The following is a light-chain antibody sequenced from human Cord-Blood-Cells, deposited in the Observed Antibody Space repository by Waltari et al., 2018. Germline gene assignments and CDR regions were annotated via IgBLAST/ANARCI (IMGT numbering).Light chain of an antibody. CDR2: GKN. CDR3: NSRDSSGNHWV. Sequence: SSELTQDPAVSVALGQTVRITCQGASLRSYYASWYQQKPGQAPVLVIYGKNNRPSGIPDLFSGSSSGNTASLTITGAQAEDEADYYCNSRDSSGNHWVFGGGTKLTVL. J-gene: IGLJ3*02. V-gene: IGLV3-19*01. CDR1: SLRSYY.